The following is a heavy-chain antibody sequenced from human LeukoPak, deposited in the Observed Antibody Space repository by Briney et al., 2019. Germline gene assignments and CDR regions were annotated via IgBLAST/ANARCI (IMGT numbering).Heavy chain of an antibody. CDR1: DDSITMYY. CDR2: IYDSGST. D-gene: IGHD2-21*02. V-gene: IGHV4-59*01. CDR3: AREAYCGGDCYSGFDY. J-gene: IGHJ4*02. Sequence: PSETLSLTCSVSDDSITMYYWTWIRQPPGKGLEWIGYIYDSGSTNYNPSLKSRVTISVDTSKNRFSLKLSSVTAADTAVYYCAREAYCGGDCYSGFDYWGQGTLVTVSS.